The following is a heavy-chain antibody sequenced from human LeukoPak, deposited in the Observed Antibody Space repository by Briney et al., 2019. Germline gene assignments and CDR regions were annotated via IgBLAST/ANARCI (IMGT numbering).Heavy chain of an antibody. Sequence: AETLSLTCAVYGGSFSGYYWSWIRQPPGKGLEWIGEINHSGSTNYNPSLKSRVTISVDTSKNQFSLKLSSVTAADTAVYYCARGTPTDSSGYGLDYWGQGTLVTVSS. V-gene: IGHV4-34*01. J-gene: IGHJ4*02. CDR3: ARGTPTDSSGYGLDY. CDR1: GGSFSGYY. D-gene: IGHD3-22*01. CDR2: INHSGST.